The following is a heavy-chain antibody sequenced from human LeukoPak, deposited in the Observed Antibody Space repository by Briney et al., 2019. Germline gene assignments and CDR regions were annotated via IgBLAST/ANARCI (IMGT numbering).Heavy chain of an antibody. V-gene: IGHV4-59*01. CDR1: GGSMSTYY. D-gene: IGHD3-16*01. J-gene: IGHJ4*02. CDR3: ARGGTAFDY. Sequence: SETLSLTCTVSGGSMSTYYWSWIRQPPGKGLEWIGYIYYTGSTNYDPSLESRVTMSVDMSKNQFSLRLNFVTAADTAVYYCARGGTAFDYWGQGTLVTVSS. CDR2: IYYTGST.